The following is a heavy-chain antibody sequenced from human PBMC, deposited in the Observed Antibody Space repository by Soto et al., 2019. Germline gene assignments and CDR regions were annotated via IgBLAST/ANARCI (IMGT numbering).Heavy chain of an antibody. J-gene: IGHJ4*02. CDR2: IDGIGSST. CDR3: AGGLDY. CDR1: GFTFSNYG. D-gene: IGHD2-15*01. V-gene: IGHV3-23*01. Sequence: GGSLRLSCAASGFTFSNYGMKWVRQAPGKGLERVSGIDGIGSSTYYADSVKGRFTISRDSSKNTLFLQMNSLRAEDTALYYCAGGLDYWGQGTLVTVSS.